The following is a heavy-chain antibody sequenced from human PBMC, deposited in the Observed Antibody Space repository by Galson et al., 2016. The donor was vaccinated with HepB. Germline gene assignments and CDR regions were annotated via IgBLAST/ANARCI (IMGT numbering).Heavy chain of an antibody. D-gene: IGHD1-14*01. CDR1: GFTFNSYA. Sequence: GSLRLSCAGSGFTFNSYAMNWVRQAPGKGLEWISLISDNGHATYYADPVRGRFSIARDNSKNTLYLQMYSLRADDTAVYYCAKCPPGTRGSLDSWGQGTLVTVSS. CDR3: AKCPPGTRGSLDS. V-gene: IGHV3-23*01. CDR2: ISDNGHAT. J-gene: IGHJ4*02.